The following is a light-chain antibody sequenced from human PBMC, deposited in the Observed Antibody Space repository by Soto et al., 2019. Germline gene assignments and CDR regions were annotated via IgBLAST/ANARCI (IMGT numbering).Light chain of an antibody. V-gene: IGLV1-47*01. CDR2: RNN. CDR3: AAWDDSLSGVV. CDR1: SSNIGNNY. Sequence: QSVLTQPPSASGTPGQRVTISCSGTSSNIGNNYVCWYQHLPGTAPKLLIYRNNQRPSGVPDRVSGSKSGTSASLAISGLRSDDEADYYCAAWDDSLSGVVFGGGTKLTVL. J-gene: IGLJ2*01.